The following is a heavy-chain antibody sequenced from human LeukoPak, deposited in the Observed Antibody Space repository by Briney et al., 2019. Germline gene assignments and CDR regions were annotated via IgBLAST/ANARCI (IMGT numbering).Heavy chain of an antibody. D-gene: IGHD3-22*01. Sequence: GASVKVSCKASGYTFTSYYMHWVRQAPGQGLEWMGIINPSGGSTSYAQKFQGRVTMTRDTSTSTVYMELSSLRSEDTAVYYCARVLTLRYYDSSGYDAFDIWGQGTMVTVSS. CDR2: INPSGGST. CDR3: ARVLTLRYYDSSGYDAFDI. J-gene: IGHJ3*02. V-gene: IGHV1-46*01. CDR1: GYTFTSYY.